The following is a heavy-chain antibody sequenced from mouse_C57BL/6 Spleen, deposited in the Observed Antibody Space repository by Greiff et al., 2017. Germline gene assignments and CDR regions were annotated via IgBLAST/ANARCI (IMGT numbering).Heavy chain of an antibody. CDR3: ARDGLDYCGSSRFAY. CDR2: ISDGGSYT. CDR1: GFTFSSYA. D-gene: IGHD1-1*01. V-gene: IGHV5-4*01. J-gene: IGHJ3*01. Sequence: EVHLVESGGGLVKPGGSLKLSCAASGFTFSSYAMSWVRQTPEKRLEWVATISDGGSYTYYPDNVKGRFTISRDNAKNNLYLQMSHLKSEDTAMYYCARDGLDYCGSSRFAYWGQGTLVTVSA.